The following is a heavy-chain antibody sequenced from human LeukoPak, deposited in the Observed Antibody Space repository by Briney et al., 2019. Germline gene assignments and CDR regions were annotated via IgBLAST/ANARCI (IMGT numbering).Heavy chain of an antibody. V-gene: IGHV3-30*02. CDR2: IRYDGSNK. CDR1: GFTFSSYG. D-gene: IGHD1-26*01. CDR3: AKADQWELHYFDY. Sequence: GGSLRLSCAASGFTFSSYGMHWVRQAPGKGLEWVAFIRYDGSNKYYADSVKGRFTISRDNSKNTLYLQMDSLRAEDTAVYYCAKADQWELHYFDYWGQGTLVTVSS. J-gene: IGHJ4*02.